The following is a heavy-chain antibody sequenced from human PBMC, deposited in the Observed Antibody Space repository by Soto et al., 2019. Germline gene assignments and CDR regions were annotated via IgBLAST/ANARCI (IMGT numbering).Heavy chain of an antibody. D-gene: IGHD2-21*01. CDR1: GFTLSTYG. J-gene: IGHJ3*02. Sequence: GGSLRLSCTASGFTLSTYGMDWVRRAPGKGLEWVAVMWYDGSDKYYADSVKGRFTISRDNSKNTLYLQMNSLRPEDTAVYYCARDLFTRSAASHAFDIWGQGTMVTVSS. CDR3: ARDLFTRSAASHAFDI. CDR2: MWYDGSDK. V-gene: IGHV3-33*01.